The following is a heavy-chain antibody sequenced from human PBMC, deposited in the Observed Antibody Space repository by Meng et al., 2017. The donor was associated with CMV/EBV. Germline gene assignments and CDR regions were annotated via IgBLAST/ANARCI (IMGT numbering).Heavy chain of an antibody. V-gene: IGHV1-69*01. CDR2: IIPFFHTT. Sequence: SSGDTSRNYALSWVRQAPGQGLEWMGGIIPFFHTTYYAQKFQDRVIFTSDEDTKTVYMELRSLRSEDTAVYFCTRGANWGSPFDHWGQGALVTVSS. CDR3: TRGANWGSPFDH. CDR1: GDTSRNYA. D-gene: IGHD7-27*01. J-gene: IGHJ4*02.